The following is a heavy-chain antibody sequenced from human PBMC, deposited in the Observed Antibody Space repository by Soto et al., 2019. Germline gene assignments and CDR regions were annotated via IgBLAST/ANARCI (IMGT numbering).Heavy chain of an antibody. CDR3: AKGRAGVGATSLDY. CDR1: GFTFSSYA. CDR2: ISGSGGST. Sequence: GGSLRLSCAASGFTFSSYAMSWVRQAPGKGLEWVSAISGSGGSTYYADSVKGRFTISRDNSKNTLYLQMNSLRAEDPALYYCAKGRAGVGATSLDYSGQVTLVTVSS. V-gene: IGHV3-23*01. J-gene: IGHJ4*02. D-gene: IGHD1-26*01.